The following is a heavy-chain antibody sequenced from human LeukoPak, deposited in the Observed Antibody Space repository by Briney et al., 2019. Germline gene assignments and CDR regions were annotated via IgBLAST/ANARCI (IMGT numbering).Heavy chain of an antibody. J-gene: IGHJ4*02. V-gene: IGHV4-38-2*02. CDR1: GYSISSGYY. D-gene: IGHD3-10*01. Sequence: SETLSLTCTVSGYSISSGYYWGWIRQPPGKGLEWIGSIYHSGSTYYNPSLKSRVTISVDTSKNQFSLKLSSVTAADTAVYYCARDRKYYYGSGSYEFDYWGQGTLVTVSS. CDR2: IYHSGST. CDR3: ARDRKYYYGSGSYEFDY.